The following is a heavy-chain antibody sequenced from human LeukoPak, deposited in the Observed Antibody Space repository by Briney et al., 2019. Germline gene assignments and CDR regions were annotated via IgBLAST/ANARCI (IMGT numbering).Heavy chain of an antibody. CDR1: GGSFGGYY. J-gene: IGHJ4*02. CDR3: ARVRGSSGWYVPYYFDY. CDR2: INHSGST. D-gene: IGHD6-19*01. V-gene: IGHV4-34*01. Sequence: PSETLSLTWAVYGGSFGGYYWSWFRQPPGRGLEWIGEINHSGSTNYNRSLKSRVTISVDTSKNQFSLKLSSVTAADTAVYYCARVRGSSGWYVPYYFDYWGQGTLVTVSS.